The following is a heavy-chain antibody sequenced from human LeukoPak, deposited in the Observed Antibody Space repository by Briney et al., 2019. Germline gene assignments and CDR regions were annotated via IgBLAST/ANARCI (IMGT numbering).Heavy chain of an antibody. J-gene: IGHJ4*02. CDR1: GFTFSSYA. Sequence: GGSLRLSCAASGFTFSSYAMHWVRQAPGKGLEWVAVISYDGSNKYYADSVKGRFTISRDNSKNTLYLQMNSLRAEDTAVYYCARGGYDILTGCSYFDYWGQGTLVTVSS. CDR3: ARGGYDILTGCSYFDY. D-gene: IGHD3-9*01. CDR2: ISYDGSNK. V-gene: IGHV3-30-3*01.